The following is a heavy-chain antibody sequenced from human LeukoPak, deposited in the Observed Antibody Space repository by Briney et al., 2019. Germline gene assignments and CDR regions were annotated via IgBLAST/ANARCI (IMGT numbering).Heavy chain of an antibody. V-gene: IGHV4-59*10. Sequence: PSETLSLTCAVPGPSLSSYWRSWVRQPAGKGLEWIGRIYADADRDSHENSSLRSRVTVSVDTSTTQFSLKLSSVTAAATVMYCCERAPSGCCGTCPCDSWGQGTLVTVSS. J-gene: IGHJ4*02. CDR3: ERAPSGCCGTCPCDS. CDR2: IYADADRDS. D-gene: IGHD2-15*01. CDR1: GPSLSSYW.